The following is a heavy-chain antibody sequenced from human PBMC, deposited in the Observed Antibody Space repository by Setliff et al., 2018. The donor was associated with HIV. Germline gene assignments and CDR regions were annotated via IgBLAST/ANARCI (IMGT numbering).Heavy chain of an antibody. Sequence: TSETLSLTCTVSGGSIARSYLYWSWIRQSPGKGLEWIGYIYYSGSTTYNPSLESRILMSVDVSRNEFSLTLRSVIAADTAIYYCVRETLYSYVDVWGKGTTVTVSS. J-gene: IGHJ6*04. CDR1: GGSIARSYLY. CDR2: IYYSGST. V-gene: IGHV4-61*05. D-gene: IGHD3-16*01. CDR3: VRETLYSYVDV.